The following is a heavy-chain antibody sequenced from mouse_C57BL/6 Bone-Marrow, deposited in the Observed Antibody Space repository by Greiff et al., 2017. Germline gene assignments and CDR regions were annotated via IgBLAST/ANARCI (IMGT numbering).Heavy chain of an antibody. CDR3: ARLSRDYAMDY. V-gene: IGHV5-12*01. CDR1: GFTFSDYY. Sequence: EVKLVESGGGLVQPGGSLKLSCAASGFTFSDYYMYWVRQTPEKRLEWVAYISNGGGSTYYPDTVKGRFTISRDNAKNTLYLQMSRLKSEDTAMYYCARLSRDYAMDYWGQGTSVTVSS. CDR2: ISNGGGST. J-gene: IGHJ4*01.